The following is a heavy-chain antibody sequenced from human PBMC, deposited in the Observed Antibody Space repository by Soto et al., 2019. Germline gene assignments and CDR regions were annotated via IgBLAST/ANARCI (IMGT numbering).Heavy chain of an antibody. J-gene: IGHJ6*02. Sequence: GASVKVSCKASGYTFTGHYMHWVRQAPGQGLEWMGWINPNSGGTNYAQKFQGRVTMTRDTSISTAYMELSRLRSDDTAVYYCARDIEYCSSTSCSYYYGMDVWGQGTTVTVSS. CDR2: INPNSGGT. D-gene: IGHD2-2*01. CDR1: GYTFTGHY. CDR3: ARDIEYCSSTSCSYYYGMDV. V-gene: IGHV1-2*02.